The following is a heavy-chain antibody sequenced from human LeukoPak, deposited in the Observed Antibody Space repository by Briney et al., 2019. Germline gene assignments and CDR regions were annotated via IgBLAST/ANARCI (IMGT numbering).Heavy chain of an antibody. J-gene: IGHJ5*02. D-gene: IGHD6-13*01. CDR2: INHSGST. Sequence: PSETLSLTCAVYGGSFSGYYWSWIRQPPGKGLEWIGEINHSGSTNYNPSLKSRVTISVDTSKNQFSLKLSSVTAADTAVYYCAGHHSSSWGGAWFDPWGQGTLVTVSS. CDR3: AGHHSSSWGGAWFDP. CDR1: GGSFSGYY. V-gene: IGHV4-34*01.